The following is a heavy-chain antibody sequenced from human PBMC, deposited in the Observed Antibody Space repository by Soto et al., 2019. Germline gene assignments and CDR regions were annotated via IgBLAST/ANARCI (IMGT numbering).Heavy chain of an antibody. CDR2: IYFGGSA. J-gene: IGHJ6*02. D-gene: IGHD1-26*01. V-gene: IGHV4-39*07. CDR1: GGSISSGSYY. Sequence: SETLSLTCTVSGGSISSGSYYWGWVRQPPGKGLEWIGSIYFGGSAYYNPSLKSRVTISVDKSKNQFSLKLSSVTAADTAVYYCAKVSGSYYYGMDVWGQGTTVTVSS. CDR3: AKVSGSYYYGMDV.